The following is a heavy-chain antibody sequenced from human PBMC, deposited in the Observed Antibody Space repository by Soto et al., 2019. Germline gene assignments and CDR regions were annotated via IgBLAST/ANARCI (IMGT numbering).Heavy chain of an antibody. CDR3: ARGPRYCSTTSCFSEVYGLDS. V-gene: IGHV1-18*04. D-gene: IGHD2-2*01. CDR2: ISGYNGNT. CDR1: GYTYTSYG. Sequence: ASVKVSCKASGYTYTSYGISWVRQAPGEGLEWMGWISGYNGNTEYARKVQARVTMTTDTSTTTAYMELRSLRSDDTAVYYCARGPRYCSTTSCFSEVYGLDSWGQGTRVTVSS. J-gene: IGHJ5*01.